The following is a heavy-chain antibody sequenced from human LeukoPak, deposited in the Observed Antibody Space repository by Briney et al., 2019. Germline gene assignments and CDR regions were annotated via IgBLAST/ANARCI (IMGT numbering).Heavy chain of an antibody. Sequence: GGSLRLSCAASGFTFSSHGMHWVRQAPGKGLEWVAVIWYDGSNENYVDSVKGRFTVSRDNSKNTLYLQMNSLRAEDTALYYCARSVPDYTRFDYWGQGALVTVSP. D-gene: IGHD4-11*01. CDR3: ARSVPDYTRFDY. CDR2: IWYDGSNE. J-gene: IGHJ4*02. V-gene: IGHV3-33*01. CDR1: GFTFSSHG.